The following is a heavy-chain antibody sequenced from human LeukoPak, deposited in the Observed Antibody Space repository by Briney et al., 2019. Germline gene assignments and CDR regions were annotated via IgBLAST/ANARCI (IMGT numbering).Heavy chain of an antibody. Sequence: ASVKVSCKASGYTFTSYGISWVRQAPGQGLEWMGWISAGNGNTKYSQKFQDRVTIIRDTSANTAYMELSSLRSEDTAVYYCARGGLLYEEFDYWGQGTLVTVSS. D-gene: IGHD3-16*01. CDR1: GYTFTSYG. J-gene: IGHJ4*02. CDR2: ISAGNGNT. CDR3: ARGGLLYEEFDY. V-gene: IGHV1-18*01.